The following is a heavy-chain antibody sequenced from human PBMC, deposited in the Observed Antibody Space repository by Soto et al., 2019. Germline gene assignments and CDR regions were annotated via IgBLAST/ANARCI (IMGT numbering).Heavy chain of an antibody. Sequence: EVQLVESGGGLVQPGGSLRLSCAASGFTVSNHYMAWVRQAPGKGLAWVSVIHTGGSTYYADSVTGRFSISRDNSKNTLYLQMSSLRAEDTAVYHCARDFYDLSYKFDYWGQGTLVTVSS. CDR3: ARDFYDLSYKFDY. J-gene: IGHJ4*02. V-gene: IGHV3-66*01. CDR2: IHTGGST. D-gene: IGHD3-3*01. CDR1: GFTVSNHY.